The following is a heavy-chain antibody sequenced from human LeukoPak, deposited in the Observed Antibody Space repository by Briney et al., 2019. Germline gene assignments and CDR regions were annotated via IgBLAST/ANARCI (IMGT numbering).Heavy chain of an antibody. V-gene: IGHV4-59*08. CDR1: DGSITNYD. CDR3: ARHINPQNYDFWSGYSQGYFDY. J-gene: IGHJ4*02. D-gene: IGHD3-3*01. Sequence: SETLSLTCTVSDGSITNYDWSWVRQPPGKGLEFIGHVHYSGTSNYNPSLRSRVTISIDTSKKHFFLKLKSVTAADTAVYYCARHINPQNYDFWSGYSQGYFDYWGQGTLVTVSS. CDR2: VHYSGTS.